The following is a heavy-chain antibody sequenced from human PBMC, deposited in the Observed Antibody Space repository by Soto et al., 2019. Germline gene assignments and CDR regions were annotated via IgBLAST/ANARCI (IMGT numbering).Heavy chain of an antibody. CDR1: GSPPCSSSYN. Sequence: SETLPRTCTLSGSPPCSSSYNLASLRQPPSKGMKRLGRIYYGGSTYYNPSLRSRVTISVDTSKNQFSLKLSSVTAADTAVYYCARCRASWKHDILTVHNYYYYDGMDIWGQGTTVT. CDR2: IYYGGST. J-gene: IGHJ6*02. CDR3: ARCRASWKHDILTVHNYYYYDGMDI. D-gene: IGHD3-9*01. V-gene: IGHV4-39*01.